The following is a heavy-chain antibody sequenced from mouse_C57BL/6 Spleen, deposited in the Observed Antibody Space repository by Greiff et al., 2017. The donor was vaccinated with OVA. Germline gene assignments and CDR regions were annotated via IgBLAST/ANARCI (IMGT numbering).Heavy chain of an antibody. V-gene: IGHV1-42*01. D-gene: IGHD1-1*01. CDR2: INPSTGGT. CDR3: ARFYGSSYEGDAMDY. Sequence: HLHHSVPELVNPGASVKISCNSSGYSFTGYYMNWVKQSPEKSLEWIGEINPSTGGTTYNQKFKAKATLTVDKSSSTAYMQLKSLTSEDSAVYYCARFYGSSYEGDAMDYWGQGTSVTVSS. J-gene: IGHJ4*01. CDR1: GYSFTGYY.